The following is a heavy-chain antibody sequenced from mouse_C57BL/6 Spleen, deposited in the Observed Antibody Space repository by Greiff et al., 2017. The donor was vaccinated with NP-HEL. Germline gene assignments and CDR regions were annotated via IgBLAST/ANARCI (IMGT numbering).Heavy chain of an antibody. V-gene: IGHV1-26*01. D-gene: IGHD2-2*01. Sequence: VQLQQSGPELVKPGASVKISCKASGYTFTDYYMNWVKQSHGKSLEWIGDINPNNGGTSYNQKFKGKATLTVDKSSSTAYMELRSLTSEDSAVYYCARGDYGYGYWGQGTTLTVSS. CDR1: GYTFTDYY. CDR3: ARGDYGYGY. J-gene: IGHJ2*01. CDR2: INPNNGGT.